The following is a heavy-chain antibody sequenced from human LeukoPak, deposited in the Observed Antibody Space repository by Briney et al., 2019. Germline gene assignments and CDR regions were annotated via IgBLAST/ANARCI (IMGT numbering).Heavy chain of an antibody. J-gene: IGHJ4*02. CDR1: GFTFSSYS. CDR3: ARHWNPNTAMVIDEQDY. D-gene: IGHD5-18*01. Sequence: KAGGSLRLSCAASGFTFSSYSMNWVRQAPGKGLEWVSSISSSSSYIYYADSVKGRFTISRDNAKNSLYLQMNSLRAEDTAVYYCARHWNPNTAMVIDEQDYWGQGTLVTVSS. V-gene: IGHV3-21*01. CDR2: ISSSSSYI.